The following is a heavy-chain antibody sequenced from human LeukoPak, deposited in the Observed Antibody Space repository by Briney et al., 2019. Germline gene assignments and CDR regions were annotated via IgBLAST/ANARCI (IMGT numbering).Heavy chain of an antibody. CDR3: ARRIQLWSDYFDY. D-gene: IGHD5-18*01. CDR1: GYTFTSYD. Sequence: EASVKVSCKASGYTFTSYDINWVRQATGQGLEWMGWMNPNSGNTGYAQKFQGRVTMTRNTSISTAYMELSSLRSEDTAVYYCARRIQLWSDYFDYWGQGTLVIVSS. V-gene: IGHV1-8*01. CDR2: MNPNSGNT. J-gene: IGHJ4*02.